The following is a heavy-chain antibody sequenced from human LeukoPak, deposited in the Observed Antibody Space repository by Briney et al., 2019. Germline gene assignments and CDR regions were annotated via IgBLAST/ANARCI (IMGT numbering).Heavy chain of an antibody. CDR2: ISAYNGNT. V-gene: IGHV1-18*01. CDR3: ARDGYPRPPYYDILTGYYAYYYYGMDV. J-gene: IGHJ6*02. CDR1: GYTFTSYG. Sequence: ASVKVSCKASGYTFTSYGISWVRQAPGQGLEWMGWISAYNGNTNYAQKLQGRVTMTTDTSTSTAYMELRSLRSDDTAVYYCARDGYPRPPYYDILTGYYAYYYYGMDVWGQGTTVTVSS. D-gene: IGHD3-9*01.